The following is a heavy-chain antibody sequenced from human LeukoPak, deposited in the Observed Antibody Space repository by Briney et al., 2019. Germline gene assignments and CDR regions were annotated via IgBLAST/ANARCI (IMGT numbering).Heavy chain of an antibody. V-gene: IGHV3-74*01. CDR1: GFTFSSYW. CDR3: ARADRGVIIEDWFDP. Sequence: GGSLRLSCAASGFTFSSYWMHWVRQAPGKGLVWVSRINSDGSSTSYADSVKGRFTISRDNAKNTLYLQMNSLRAEDTAVYYCARADRGVIIEDWFDPWGQGTLVTVSS. J-gene: IGHJ5*02. CDR2: INSDGSST. D-gene: IGHD3-10*01.